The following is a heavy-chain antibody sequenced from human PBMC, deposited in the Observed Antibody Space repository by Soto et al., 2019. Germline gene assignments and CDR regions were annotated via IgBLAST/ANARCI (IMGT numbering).Heavy chain of an antibody. CDR2: IYYSGST. CDR1: GGSISSGGYY. Sequence: QVQLQESGPGLVKPSQTLSLTCTVSGGSISSGGYYWSWIRQHPGKGLEWIGYIYYSGSTYYNPSLKSRVTISVDTSKNQFSRKLSSVTAADTAVYYCARQAGVLRTGRLEFDYWGQGTLVTVSS. CDR3: ARQAGVLRTGRLEFDY. J-gene: IGHJ4*02. V-gene: IGHV4-31*03. D-gene: IGHD3-9*01.